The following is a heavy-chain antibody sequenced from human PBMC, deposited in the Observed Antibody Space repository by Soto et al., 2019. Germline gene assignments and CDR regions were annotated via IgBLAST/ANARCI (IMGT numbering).Heavy chain of an antibody. CDR2: IYYSGST. Sequence: SETLSLTCTVSGGSISSYYWSWIRQPPGKGLEWIGYIYYSGSTNYNPSLKSRVTISVDTSKNQFSLKLSSVTAADTAVYYCAGTHGGGYDLTPLYYFDYWGQGTLVTVSS. J-gene: IGHJ4*02. V-gene: IGHV4-59*12. D-gene: IGHD5-12*01. CDR1: GGSISSYY. CDR3: AGTHGGGYDLTPLYYFDY.